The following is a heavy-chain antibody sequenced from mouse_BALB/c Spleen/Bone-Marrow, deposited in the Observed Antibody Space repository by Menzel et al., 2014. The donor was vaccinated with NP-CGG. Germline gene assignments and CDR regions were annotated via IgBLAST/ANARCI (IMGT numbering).Heavy chain of an antibody. J-gene: IGHJ3*01. CDR2: ISSGGSYT. CDR1: GFTFSSYA. V-gene: IGHV5-9-4*01. CDR3: ASGDVYFAY. Sequence: VQGVESGGGLVKPGGSLKLSCAASGFTFSSYAMSWVRQSPDKRLEWVAEISSGGSYTYYPDTVTGRFTISRDNAKNTLYLEMSSPRSEDTAMYYCASGDVYFAYWGQGTLVTVSA.